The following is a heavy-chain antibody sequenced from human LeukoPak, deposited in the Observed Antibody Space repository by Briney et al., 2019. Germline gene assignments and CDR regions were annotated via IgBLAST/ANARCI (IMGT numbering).Heavy chain of an antibody. D-gene: IGHD1-26*01. CDR2: IHYSGST. Sequence: SETLSLTCTVSGGSISDYYWSWIRQSPGKGLEWIAHIHYSGSTNYNSSLASRVIISMDTSKRQISLKLSSVTAADTAVYYCARAGRIVGATIFDYWGQGTLVTVSS. CDR1: GGSISDYY. CDR3: ARAGRIVGATIFDY. V-gene: IGHV4-59*01. J-gene: IGHJ4*02.